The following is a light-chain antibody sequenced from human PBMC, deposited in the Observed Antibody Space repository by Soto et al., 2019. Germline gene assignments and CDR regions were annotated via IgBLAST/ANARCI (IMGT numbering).Light chain of an antibody. Sequence: EIVMTQSPATLSVSLGESATLSCRASQGVSSHLAWYQQKPGQTPRLLIYDASTRAAGVPARFRGSGSGTEFTLPISSLQSEDFVVYYCLQFKNWPYTFGQGTKLEI. CDR2: DAS. CDR1: QGVSSH. V-gene: IGKV3-15*01. CDR3: LQFKNWPYT. J-gene: IGKJ2*01.